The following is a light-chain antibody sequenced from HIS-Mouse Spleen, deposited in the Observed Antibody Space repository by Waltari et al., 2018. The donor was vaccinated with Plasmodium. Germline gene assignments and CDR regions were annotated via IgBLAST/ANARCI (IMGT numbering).Light chain of an antibody. Sequence: TQSPATLSVSPGERATPPCRASQSVSSNLAWYQQNPGQAPRLLIYGASTRATGIPARFSGSGSGTEFTLTISSLQSEDFAVYYCQQYNNWSFTFGPGTKVDIK. CDR3: QQYNNWSFT. CDR1: QSVSSN. V-gene: IGKV3-15*01. J-gene: IGKJ3*01. CDR2: GAS.